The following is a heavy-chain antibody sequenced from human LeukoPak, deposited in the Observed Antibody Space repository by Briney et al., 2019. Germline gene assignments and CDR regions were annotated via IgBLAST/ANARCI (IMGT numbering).Heavy chain of an antibody. D-gene: IGHD4-23*01. J-gene: IGHJ6*02. V-gene: IGHV1-24*01. CDR1: GHSLAELA. CDR2: FDPEEGET. CDR3: AILPLTVVTPLDV. Sequence: VSVKVSCKVSGHSLAELAMHWVRQAPGKGLEGVGGFDPEEGETFYAQEVLGRVSVTEATSTDTAYMELSRLTSEDTAVYYCAILPLTVVTPLDVWGQGTTVTVSS.